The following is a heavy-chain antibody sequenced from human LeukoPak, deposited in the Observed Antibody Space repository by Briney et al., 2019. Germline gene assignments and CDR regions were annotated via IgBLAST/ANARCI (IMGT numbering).Heavy chain of an antibody. V-gene: IGHV4-34*01. J-gene: IGHJ4*02. CDR3: ARRGDSLKIAKYYFDY. CDR2: INHSGST. CDR1: GGSFSGYY. D-gene: IGHD5-18*01. Sequence: SETLSLTCAVYGGSFSGYYWSWIRQPPGKGLEWIGEINHSGSTNYNPSLKSRVTISVDTSKNQFSLKLSPVTAADTAVYYCARRGDSLKIAKYYFDYWGQGTLVTVSS.